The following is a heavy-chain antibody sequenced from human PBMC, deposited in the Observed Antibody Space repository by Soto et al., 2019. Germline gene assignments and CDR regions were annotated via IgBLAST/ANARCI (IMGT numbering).Heavy chain of an antibody. D-gene: IGHD1-1*01. V-gene: IGHV3-33*01. J-gene: IGHJ6*02. CDR3: ARGTGHYYYGMDV. CDR2: IWYDGSEK. CDR1: GFTFSIYG. Sequence: GGSLRLSCAASGFTFSIYGIHWVRQAPGKGLEWVAIIWYDGSEKYYGDSVKGRFTISRDNSKNTLYLQMNSLGAEDTAVYYCARGTGHYYYGMDVWGQGTTVTVSS.